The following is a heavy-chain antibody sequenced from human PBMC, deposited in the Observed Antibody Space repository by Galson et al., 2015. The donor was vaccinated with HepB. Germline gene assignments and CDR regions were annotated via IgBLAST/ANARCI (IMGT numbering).Heavy chain of an antibody. Sequence: SLRLSCAASGFTFSSYAMSWVRQAPGKGLEWVSAISGSGGSTYYADSVKGRFTISRDNSKNTLYLQMNSLRAEDTAVYYCAKGWGYGVYYFDYWGQGTLVTVSS. V-gene: IGHV3-23*01. J-gene: IGHJ4*02. CDR2: ISGSGGST. CDR3: AKGWGYGVYYFDY. D-gene: IGHD5-12*01. CDR1: GFTFSSYA.